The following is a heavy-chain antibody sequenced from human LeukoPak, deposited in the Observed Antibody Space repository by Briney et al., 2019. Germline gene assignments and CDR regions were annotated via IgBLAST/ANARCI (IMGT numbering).Heavy chain of an antibody. CDR2: ISHSGST. V-gene: IGHV4-4*02. D-gene: IGHD5-18*01. CDR1: GGSISSSNW. Sequence: SETLSLTCAVSGGSISSSNWWSWVRQPPGKGLEWIGEISHSGSTNYKPSLKSRVTISVDTSKNQFSLKLSSVTAADTAVYYCARRLGYSYGYRWFDPWGQGTLVTVSS. J-gene: IGHJ5*02. CDR3: ARRLGYSYGYRWFDP.